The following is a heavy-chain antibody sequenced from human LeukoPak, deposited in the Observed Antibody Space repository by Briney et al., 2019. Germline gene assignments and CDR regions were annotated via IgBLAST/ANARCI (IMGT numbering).Heavy chain of an antibody. CDR3: ARAPWRYGDYEVPYFDY. CDR1: GYTFTSYG. Sequence: ASVKVSCKASGYTFTSYGISWVRQAPGQGLEWMGWISAYNGNTNYAQKLQGRVTMTRDTSISIAYMELSRLRSDDTAVYYCARAPWRYGDYEVPYFDYWGQGTLVTVSS. V-gene: IGHV1-18*01. D-gene: IGHD4-17*01. J-gene: IGHJ4*02. CDR2: ISAYNGNT.